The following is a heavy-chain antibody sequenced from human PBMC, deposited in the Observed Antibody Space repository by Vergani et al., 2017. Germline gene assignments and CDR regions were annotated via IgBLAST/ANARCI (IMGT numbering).Heavy chain of an antibody. CDR1: GGTFSSYA. J-gene: IGHJ4*02. D-gene: IGHD2-2*01. V-gene: IGHV1-69*04. CDR2: IIPILGIA. CDR3: ARDLLRYCSSTSCPPGGY. Sequence: QVQLVQSGAEVKKPGASVKVSCKASGGTFSSYAISWVRQAPGQGLEWMGRIIPILGIANYAQKFQGRVTITADKSTSTAYMELSSLRSEDTAVYYCARDLLRYCSSTSCPPGGYWGQGSLVTVSS.